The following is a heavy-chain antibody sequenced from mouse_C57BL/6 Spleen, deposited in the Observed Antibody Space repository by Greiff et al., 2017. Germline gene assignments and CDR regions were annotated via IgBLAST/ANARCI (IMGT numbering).Heavy chain of an antibody. J-gene: IGHJ2*01. Sequence: VQLKESGPELVKPGASVKMSCKASGYTFTDYNMHWVKQSHGKSLEWIGYINPNNGGTSYNQKFKGKATLTVNKSSSTAYMELRSLTSEDSAVYYCVVIYYYGSSYIWGQGTTLTVSS. CDR2: INPNNGGT. CDR1: GYTFTDYN. CDR3: VVIYYYGSSYI. D-gene: IGHD1-1*01. V-gene: IGHV1-22*01.